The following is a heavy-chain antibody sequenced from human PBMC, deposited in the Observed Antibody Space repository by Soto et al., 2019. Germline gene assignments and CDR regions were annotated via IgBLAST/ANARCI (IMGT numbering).Heavy chain of an antibody. Sequence: GGSLRLSCAASGFTFSSYAITWVRQAPGKGLEWVSVISGSGDRTYYADSVKGRFTISRDNSKNTLYLQMNSLRAEDTAVYYCTSGRGRYFYYGMDVWGQGTTVTVSS. CDR3: TSGRGRYFYYGMDV. D-gene: IGHD1-26*01. CDR1: GFTFSSYA. CDR2: ISGSGDRT. V-gene: IGHV3-23*01. J-gene: IGHJ6*02.